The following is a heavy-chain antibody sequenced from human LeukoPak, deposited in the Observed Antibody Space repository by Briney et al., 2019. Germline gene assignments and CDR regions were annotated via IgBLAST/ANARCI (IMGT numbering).Heavy chain of an antibody. Sequence: PGGSLRLSCAASGFTFSSYGMHWVRQAPGKGLEWVAVISYDGSNKYYADSVKGGFTISRDNSKNTLYLQINSLRAEDTAVYYCAKDLRGYGYGWDFDYWGQGTLVTVSS. V-gene: IGHV3-30*18. D-gene: IGHD5-18*01. CDR2: ISYDGSNK. J-gene: IGHJ4*02. CDR3: AKDLRGYGYGWDFDY. CDR1: GFTFSSYG.